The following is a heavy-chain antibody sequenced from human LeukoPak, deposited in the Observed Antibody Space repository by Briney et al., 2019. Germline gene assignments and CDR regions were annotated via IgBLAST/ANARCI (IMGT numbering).Heavy chain of an antibody. J-gene: IGHJ4*02. Sequence: PGGSLRLSCAASGFTFSSYAMSWVRQAPGKGLEWVSTISTSGGSTYYADSVKGRFTISRDNSKNTLYLQMNSLRAEDTAVYYCAKGGAYYDSSGYYPGDFDYWGQGTLVTVSS. V-gene: IGHV3-23*01. CDR1: GFTFSSYA. CDR2: ISTSGGST. D-gene: IGHD3-22*01. CDR3: AKGGAYYDSSGYYPGDFDY.